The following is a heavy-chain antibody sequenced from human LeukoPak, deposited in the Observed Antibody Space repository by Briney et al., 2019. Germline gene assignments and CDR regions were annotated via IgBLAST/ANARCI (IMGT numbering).Heavy chain of an antibody. D-gene: IGHD3-10*02. V-gene: IGHV3-48*04. Sequence: GGSLRLSCAASGFTFTTYWMGWVRQAPGKGLGWVSYISSSGSTIYYADSVKGRFTISRDNAKNSLYLHMNSLRAEDTAVYYCAELGITMFGGVWGKGTTVTISS. CDR3: AELGITMFGGV. CDR1: GFTFTTYW. CDR2: ISSSGSTI. J-gene: IGHJ6*04.